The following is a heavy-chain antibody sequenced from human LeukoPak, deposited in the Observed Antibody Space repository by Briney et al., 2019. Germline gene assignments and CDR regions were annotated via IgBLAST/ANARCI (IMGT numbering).Heavy chain of an antibody. CDR3: ARVVRSIPCRAGTCYFAFDN. J-gene: IGHJ4*02. CDR1: GGSINNYY. D-gene: IGHD2-15*01. Sequence: PSETLSLTCTVSGGSINNYYWNWIRQPPGKGLEWIGYITGSIYFSGSTKYDPSLESRVTMSVDTSKNQFSLKLTSVTAADTAVYYCARVVRSIPCRAGTCYFAFDNWGQGTLVTVSS. V-gene: IGHV4-59*08. CDR2: ITGSIYFSGST.